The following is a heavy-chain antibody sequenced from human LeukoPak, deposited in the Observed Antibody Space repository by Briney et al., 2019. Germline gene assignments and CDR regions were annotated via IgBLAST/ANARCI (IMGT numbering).Heavy chain of an antibody. J-gene: IGHJ4*02. CDR3: ARGYSTSWTYYFDY. D-gene: IGHD6-13*01. CDR1: GGSISSGSYY. V-gene: IGHV4-61*02. CDR2: IYTSGST. Sequence: SQTLSLTCTVSGGSISSGSYYWSWIRQPAGKGLEWIGRIYTSGSTNYNPSLKSRVTISVDTSKNYFSLKLSSVTAADTAVYYCARGYSTSWTYYFDYWGQGALVTVSS.